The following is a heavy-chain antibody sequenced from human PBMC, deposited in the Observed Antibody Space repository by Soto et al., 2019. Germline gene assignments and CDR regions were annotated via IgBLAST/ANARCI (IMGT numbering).Heavy chain of an antibody. CDR2: IKQDGSEK. CDR1: GFTFSSYW. D-gene: IGHD2-15*01. V-gene: IGHV3-7*01. CDR3: ASSIVVVVGDEDY. J-gene: IGHJ4*02. Sequence: GGSLRLSCAASGFTFSSYWMSWVRQAPGKGLEWVANIKQDGSEKYYVDSVKGRFTISRDNAKNSLYLQMNSLRAEDTAVYYCASSIVVVVGDEDYWGQGTLVTVSS.